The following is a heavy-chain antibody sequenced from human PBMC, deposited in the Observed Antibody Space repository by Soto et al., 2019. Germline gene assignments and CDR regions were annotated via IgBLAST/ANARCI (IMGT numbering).Heavy chain of an antibody. CDR3: ARDTYTYWFDP. D-gene: IGHD2-2*02. CDR1: GGSISSGGYY. CDR2: IYYSGST. Sequence: QVQLQESGPGLVKPSQTLSLTCTVSGGSISSGGYYWSWIRQHPGKGLEWIGYIYYSGSTYYNPGRKSRVTISVDTAKTQFALTLSSVTAADTAVYYCARDTYTYWFDPWGQGTLVTVSS. J-gene: IGHJ5*02. V-gene: IGHV4-31*03.